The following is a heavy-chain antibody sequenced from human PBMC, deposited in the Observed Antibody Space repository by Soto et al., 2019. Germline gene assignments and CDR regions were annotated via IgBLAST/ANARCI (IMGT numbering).Heavy chain of an antibody. CDR3: ASMIGDPVLSFDS. V-gene: IGHV4-59*01. J-gene: IGHJ5*01. D-gene: IGHD3-10*02. CDR2: IFYSGST. Sequence: QVQLQESGPGLVKPSETLSLTCTVSGGSISSYYWSWIRQPPGKGLEWIGFIFYSGSTSYNPSLNSRATLSIDTSEYPFSLKLNSVTAADTAVYYCASMIGDPVLSFDSWGQGTLVAVSS. CDR1: GGSISSYY.